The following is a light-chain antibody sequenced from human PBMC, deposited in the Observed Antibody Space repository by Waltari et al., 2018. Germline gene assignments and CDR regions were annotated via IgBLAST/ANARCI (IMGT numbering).Light chain of an antibody. V-gene: IGLV2-23*02. Sequence: ALTQPAPVSGSPGPAITISFPGTSTNVRGFSRVPWYRQYPGKVPELMIFGVSERPSGISNRLSGSKSGNTATLTISGLQAEDEADYYCLSYSGRSDYVFGTGTRV. CDR2: GVS. J-gene: IGLJ1*01. CDR3: LSYSGRSDYV. CDR1: STNVRGFSR.